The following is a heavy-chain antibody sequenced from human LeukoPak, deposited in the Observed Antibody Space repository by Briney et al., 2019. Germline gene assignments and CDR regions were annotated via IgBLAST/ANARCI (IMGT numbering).Heavy chain of an antibody. CDR2: IYYSGST. CDR1: GGSISSYY. D-gene: IGHD3-3*01. J-gene: IGHJ5*02. V-gene: IGHV4-59*08. CDR3: ARLWPDLGFTFDP. Sequence: PSETLFLTCTVSGGSISSYYWSWIRQPPGKGLEWIGYIYYSGSTNYNPSLKSRVTVSVDTSKNQFSLKLSSVTAADTAVYYCARLWPDLGFTFDPWGQGTLVTVSS.